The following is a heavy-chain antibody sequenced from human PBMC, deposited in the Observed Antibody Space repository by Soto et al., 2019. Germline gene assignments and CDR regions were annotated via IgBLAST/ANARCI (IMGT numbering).Heavy chain of an antibody. V-gene: IGHV3-74*01. CDR3: ARETLSMAKDY. D-gene: IGHD5-12*01. J-gene: IGHJ4*02. Sequence: EVQLVESGGGLVQPGGSLRLSCAASGFTFGRYWMHWVRQTPGKGLVWVSRLNYDGTYTYYADSVKGRFTISRDNAKNTVYLQMNSLRAEDTAVYYCARETLSMAKDYWGQGTLVVVSS. CDR1: GFTFGRYW. CDR2: LNYDGTYT.